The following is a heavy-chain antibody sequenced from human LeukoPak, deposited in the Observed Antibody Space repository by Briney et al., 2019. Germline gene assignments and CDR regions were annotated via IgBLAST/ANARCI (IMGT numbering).Heavy chain of an antibody. Sequence: GESLQISCKASGYSITNYWIGRVRQMPGKSLEWMGIIYPSDSDIRYSPSFRGQVTMSADKSINTVYLQWSSLKASDTGIYVCTRKNFGASGEGMDVWGQGSTVIVSS. CDR3: TRKNFGASGEGMDV. CDR1: GYSITNYW. D-gene: IGHD3-16*01. CDR2: IYPSDSDI. V-gene: IGHV5-51*01. J-gene: IGHJ6*02.